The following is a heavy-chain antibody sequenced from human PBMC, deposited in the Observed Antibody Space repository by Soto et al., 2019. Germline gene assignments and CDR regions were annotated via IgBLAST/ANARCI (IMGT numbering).Heavy chain of an antibody. CDR3: AKGPSTSWPYNLFDP. Sequence: GGSLRLSCAAYGFTFSSYAMSWVRPAPGKGLEWVSAISSSGAGTYYADSVKGRFTISRDNSKNTLYLQMNNLRADDTAVYYCAKGPSTSWPYNLFDPWGQGTLVTVSS. CDR1: GFTFSSYA. V-gene: IGHV3-23*01. J-gene: IGHJ5*02. CDR2: ISSSGAGT. D-gene: IGHD6-13*01.